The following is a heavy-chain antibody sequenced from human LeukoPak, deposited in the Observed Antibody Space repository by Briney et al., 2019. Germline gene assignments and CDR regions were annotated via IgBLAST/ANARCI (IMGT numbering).Heavy chain of an antibody. CDR1: GFAFSSNA. CDR2: ISSDGGKK. J-gene: IGHJ4*02. CDR3: ARDVAQGGSSYFDY. V-gene: IGHV3-30-3*01. D-gene: IGHD2-21*01. Sequence: GGSLRLSCEASGFAFSSNAMHWVRQAPGKGLEWVAVISSDGGKKYYADSEKGRFTISRDNSKDTLYLQMNSLRVEGTAVYYCARDVAQGGSSYFDYWGQGTLVTVSS.